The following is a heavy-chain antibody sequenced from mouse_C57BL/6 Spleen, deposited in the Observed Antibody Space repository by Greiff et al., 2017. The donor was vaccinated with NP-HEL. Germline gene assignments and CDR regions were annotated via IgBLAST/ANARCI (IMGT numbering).Heavy chain of an antibody. CDR2: IDPSDSYT. CDR1: GYTFTSYW. D-gene: IGHD3-2*02. CDR3: ARWAAQATGFAY. V-gene: IGHV1-69*01. J-gene: IGHJ3*01. Sequence: VQLQQPGAELVMPGASVKLSCKASGYTFTSYWMHWVKQRPGQGLEWIGEIDPSDSYTNYNQKFKGKSTLTVDKSSSTAYMQLSSLTSEDSAVYYCARWAAQATGFAYWGQGTRVTVSA.